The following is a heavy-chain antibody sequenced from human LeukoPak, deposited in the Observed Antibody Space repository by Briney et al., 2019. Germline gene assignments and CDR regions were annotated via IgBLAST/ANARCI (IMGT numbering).Heavy chain of an antibody. D-gene: IGHD3-16*01. CDR2: ISYDGSNK. CDR3: ARGIGGRGTKLDY. Sequence: GGFLRLSCAASGFTFSSYGMHWVRQAPGKGLEWVAVISYDGSNKYYANSVKGRFTISRDNSKNTLYLQMGSLRAEDMAVYYCARGIGGRGTKLDYWGKGPWSPSPQ. V-gene: IGHV3-30*03. CDR1: GFTFSSYG. J-gene: IGHJ4*03.